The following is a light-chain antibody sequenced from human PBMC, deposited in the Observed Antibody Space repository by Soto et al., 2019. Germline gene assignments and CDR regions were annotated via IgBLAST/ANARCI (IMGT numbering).Light chain of an antibody. V-gene: IGKV1-5*03. CDR1: QSINNW. Sequence: DIQMTQSPSTLSASVVDRVTITCRASQSINNWLAWYQQKPGKAPKLFIFKASTLEIGVPSRFSGSGSGTEFTLSISSLQPDDFATYFCQQYEIFPRTFGQGTKVEIK. J-gene: IGKJ1*01. CDR3: QQYEIFPRT. CDR2: KAS.